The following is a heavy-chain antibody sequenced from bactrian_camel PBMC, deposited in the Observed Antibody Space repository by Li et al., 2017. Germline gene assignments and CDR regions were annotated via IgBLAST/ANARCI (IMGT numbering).Heavy chain of an antibody. Sequence: SCAASRYISNCMGWFRQAPGKEREGIALIIGASGSTRYADSVKGRFAISQDKSPNTIYLEMNELKPEDTGTYYCAADPFYCTVSQFVRARHKDQGTQVTVS. J-gene: IGHJ4*01. V-gene: IGHV3-3*01. CDR2: IIGASGST. D-gene: IGHD6*01. CDR1: RYISNC.